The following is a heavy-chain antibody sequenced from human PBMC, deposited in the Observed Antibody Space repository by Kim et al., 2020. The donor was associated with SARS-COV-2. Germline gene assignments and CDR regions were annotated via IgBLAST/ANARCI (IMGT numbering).Heavy chain of an antibody. CDR2: ST. CDR3: ARDHSGLFDY. V-gene: IGHV4-34*09. J-gene: IGHJ4*02. Sequence: STNYNPSLKSRVTISVDTSKNQFSLKLSSVTAADTAVYYCARDHSGLFDYWGQGTLVTVSS. D-gene: IGHD2-15*01.